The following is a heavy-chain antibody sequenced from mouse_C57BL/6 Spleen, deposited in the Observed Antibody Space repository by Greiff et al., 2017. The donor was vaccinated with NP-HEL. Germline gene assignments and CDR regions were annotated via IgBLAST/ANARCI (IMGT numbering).Heavy chain of an antibody. D-gene: IGHD6-1*01. CDR1: GYTFTSYW. V-gene: IGHV1-53*01. CDR3: ARSADNRVDFDD. CDR2: IHPSNGST. Sequence: QVQLQQPGAELVKPGASVKLSCKASGYTFTSYWMHWVKQRPGQGLEWIGNIHPSNGSTNYNEKFKSKATLTVDTSSSTAYMQLSRLTSEDSAVYDGARSADNRVDFDDWGQGTTVTVSA. J-gene: IGHJ2*01.